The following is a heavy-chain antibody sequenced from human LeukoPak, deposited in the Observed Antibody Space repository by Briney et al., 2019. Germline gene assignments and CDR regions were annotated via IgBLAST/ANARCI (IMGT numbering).Heavy chain of an antibody. D-gene: IGHD6-13*01. CDR2: ISGSGGST. CDR3: AKYSSSWDYFDY. V-gene: IGHV3-23*01. Sequence: GGSLRLSCAASGFTFSSYAMSWVRQAPGKGLEWVSAISGSGGSTYYADSVKGRLTISRDKSKNTLYLQMNSLRAEDTAVYYCAKYSSSWDYFDYWGQGTLVTVSS. J-gene: IGHJ4*02. CDR1: GFTFSSYA.